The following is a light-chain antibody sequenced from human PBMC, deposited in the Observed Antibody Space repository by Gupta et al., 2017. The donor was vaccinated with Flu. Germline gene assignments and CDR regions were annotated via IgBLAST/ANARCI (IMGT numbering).Light chain of an antibody. J-gene: IGKJ1*01. CDR2: KAS. V-gene: IGKV1-5*03. Sequence: DIQMTQSPSTLSASVGDRVTITCRASQSISSWLAWYQQKPGKAPKLLIYKASSLESGVPSRCSGSGSGTECTLTISSLQPDDFATYYCQQYNSYSQTFGQGTKVEIK. CDR1: QSISSW. CDR3: QQYNSYSQT.